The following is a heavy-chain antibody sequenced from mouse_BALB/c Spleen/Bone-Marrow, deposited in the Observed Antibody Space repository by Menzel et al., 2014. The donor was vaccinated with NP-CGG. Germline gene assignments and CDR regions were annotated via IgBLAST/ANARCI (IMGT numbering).Heavy chain of an antibody. J-gene: IGHJ3*01. CDR3: AAYYYGSSYGFAY. Sequence: HLADSLASLLGPGDSVMLLCTASGFNIKDTYMHWVKQRPEQGLESIGRIDPANGNTKYDPKFQAKATITADTSSNTAYLQLSSLTSEDTAVYYCAAYYYGSSYGFAYWGQWMLV. CDR1: GFNIKDTY. CDR2: IDPANGNT. D-gene: IGHD1-1*01. V-gene: IGHV14-3*02.